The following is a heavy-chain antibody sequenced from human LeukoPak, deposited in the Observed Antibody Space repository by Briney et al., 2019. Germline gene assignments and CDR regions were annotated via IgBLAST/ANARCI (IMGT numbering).Heavy chain of an antibody. CDR2: IWYDGSNK. D-gene: IGHD6-13*01. CDR1: GFTFSSYG. V-gene: IGHV3-33*06. CDR3: AKDLPPVAAAGIEYFQH. J-gene: IGHJ1*01. Sequence: GGSLRLSCAASGFTFSSYGMHWVRQAPGKGLEWVAVIWYDGSNKYYADSVKGRFTISRDNSKNTLYLQINSLRAEDTAVYYCAKDLPPVAAAGIEYFQHWGQGTLVTVSS.